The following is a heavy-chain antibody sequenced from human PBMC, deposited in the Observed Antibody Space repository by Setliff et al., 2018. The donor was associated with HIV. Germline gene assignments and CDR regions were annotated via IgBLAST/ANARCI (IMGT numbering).Heavy chain of an antibody. D-gene: IGHD3-16*01. V-gene: IGHV3-7*03. CDR1: GFTFSSYW. CDR2: IKHDGSEE. J-gene: IGHJ4*02. CDR3: ARGARGGIDY. Sequence: VGSLRLSCAASGFTFSSYWMTWVRLAPGKGLEWVANIKHDGSEEYYVDSVKGRFTISRDNAKNSLYLQMNSLRAEDTAFYYCARGARGGIDYWGLGTLVTVSS.